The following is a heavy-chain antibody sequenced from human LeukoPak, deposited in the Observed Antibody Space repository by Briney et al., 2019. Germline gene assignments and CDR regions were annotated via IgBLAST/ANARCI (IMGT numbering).Heavy chain of an antibody. D-gene: IGHD3-22*01. Sequence: PGGSLRLSCAASNFTFRSYAMSWLRQAPGKGLEWVSRINPDGSTTTYADSVEGRLTISRDNAENTAYLQVNSLRAEDTAIYYCARVLSGSWDWFDPWGQGTLVTVSS. CDR1: NFTFRSYA. V-gene: IGHV3-74*03. J-gene: IGHJ5*02. CDR2: INPDGSTT. CDR3: ARVLSGSWDWFDP.